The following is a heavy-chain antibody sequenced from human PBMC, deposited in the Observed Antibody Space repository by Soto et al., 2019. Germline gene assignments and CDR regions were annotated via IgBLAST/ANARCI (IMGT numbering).Heavy chain of an antibody. CDR1: GGPFSGYY. Sequence: PSETLSLTCAVYGGPFSGYYWSWIRQPPGKGLEWIGQINHSGGTNYSPSLKSRVSMSVDTSKNQFSLKLSSVTAADTAVYYCASLVYNWNVRQDYWGQGTLVTVSS. D-gene: IGHD1-20*01. CDR2: INHSGGT. V-gene: IGHV4-34*01. CDR3: ASLVYNWNVRQDY. J-gene: IGHJ4*02.